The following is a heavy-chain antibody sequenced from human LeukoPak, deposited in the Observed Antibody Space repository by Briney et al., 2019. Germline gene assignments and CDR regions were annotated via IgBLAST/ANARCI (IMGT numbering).Heavy chain of an antibody. V-gene: IGHV1-69*04. J-gene: IGHJ4*02. CDR2: IIPILGIA. Sequence: SVKVSCQASGGTFSSYAISWVRQAPGQGLDWMGRIIPILGIANYVQKFLGRVTITAEKSSSTAYMELSSLRSEDTAVYYCARDSNLNSGSYREWGQGTLVTVSS. CDR1: GGTFSSYA. D-gene: IGHD1-26*01. CDR3: ARDSNLNSGSYRE.